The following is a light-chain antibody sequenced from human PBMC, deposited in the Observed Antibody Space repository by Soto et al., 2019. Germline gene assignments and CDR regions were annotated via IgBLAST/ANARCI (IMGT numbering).Light chain of an antibody. Sequence: DIEMTQSPSCLSSSVGDIFTIACRASQSISRYLNWYQQKPGKAPEILIYAASSLQSGVPSRFSGSGSGTDFTLTISSLQPEDFATYYCQQSYSTPLTFGGGTKVDIK. CDR2: AAS. J-gene: IGKJ4*01. CDR1: QSISRY. V-gene: IGKV1-39*01. CDR3: QQSYSTPLT.